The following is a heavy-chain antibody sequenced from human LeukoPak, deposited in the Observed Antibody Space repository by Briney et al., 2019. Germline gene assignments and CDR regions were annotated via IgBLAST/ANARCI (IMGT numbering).Heavy chain of an antibody. CDR3: ARVQQQLVSTYFYYYMDV. CDR1: GYTFTDYY. J-gene: IGHJ6*03. V-gene: IGHV1-2*02. CDR2: INPNRGGT. Sequence: ASVKVSCKASGYTFTDYYLHWVRQAPGQGLEWMGWINPNRGGTLYAQKFQGRVTMTGDTSISTAYMELTRLRSDDTAVYYCARVQQQLVSTYFYYYMDVWGKGTTVTVSS. D-gene: IGHD6-13*01.